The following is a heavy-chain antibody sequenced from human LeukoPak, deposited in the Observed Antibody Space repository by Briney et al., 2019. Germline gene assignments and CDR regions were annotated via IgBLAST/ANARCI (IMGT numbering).Heavy chain of an antibody. Sequence: SETLSLTCTISGGSISTYSWSWIRQPPGKGLEWIGYIFYSGNTNYNPSLKSRVTISVDTSKNQFSLKLSSVTAADTAVYYCARAPDRITGVMGYWGQGTLVTVSS. CDR2: IFYSGNT. CDR3: ARAPDRITGVMGY. D-gene: IGHD7-27*01. CDR1: GGSISTYS. J-gene: IGHJ4*02. V-gene: IGHV4-59*08.